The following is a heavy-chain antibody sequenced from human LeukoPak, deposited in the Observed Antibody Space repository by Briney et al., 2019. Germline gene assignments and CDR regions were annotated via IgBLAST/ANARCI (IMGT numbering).Heavy chain of an antibody. CDR3: ARGLGYCSGGSCYSSAGSYYYYGMDV. J-gene: IGHJ6*02. CDR2: IYHSGST. D-gene: IGHD2-15*01. V-gene: IGHV4-38-2*01. Sequence: PSETLSLTCAVSGYSISSGYYWGWIRQPPGKGLEWIGSIYHSGSTYYNPSLKSRVTISVDTSKNQFSLKLSSVTAADTAVYYCARGLGYCSGGSCYSSAGSYYYYGMDVWGQGTTVTVSS. CDR1: GYSISSGYY.